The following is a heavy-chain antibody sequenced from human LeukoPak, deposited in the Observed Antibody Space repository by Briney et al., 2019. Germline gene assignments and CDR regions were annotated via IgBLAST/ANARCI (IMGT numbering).Heavy chain of an antibody. D-gene: IGHD1/OR15-1a*01. V-gene: IGHV1-18*01. J-gene: IGHJ4*02. Sequence: ASVKVSCKASGGTFSSYAITWVRQAPGQGLEWMGWINIHTGDTRYPQKLQGRVTLTTDTSTTTAYMEVRSLRSDDTAVYYCAKTNRATGLFDYWGQGTLVTVSS. CDR3: AKTNRATGLFDY. CDR2: INIHTGDT. CDR1: GGTFSSYA.